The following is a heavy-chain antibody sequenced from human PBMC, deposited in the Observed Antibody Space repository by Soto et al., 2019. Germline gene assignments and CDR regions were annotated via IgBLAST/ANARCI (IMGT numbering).Heavy chain of an antibody. D-gene: IGHD1-26*01. CDR3: ARDVGDSGSYSNWFDP. V-gene: IGHV3-7*01. CDR2: IKQDGSEK. J-gene: IGHJ5*02. Sequence: GESLKISCAASGFTFSSYWMSWVRQAPGKGLEWVANIKQDGSEKYYVDSVKGRFTISRDNAKNSLYLQMNSLRAEDTAVYYCARDVGDSGSYSNWFDPWGQGTLVTVSS. CDR1: GFTFSSYW.